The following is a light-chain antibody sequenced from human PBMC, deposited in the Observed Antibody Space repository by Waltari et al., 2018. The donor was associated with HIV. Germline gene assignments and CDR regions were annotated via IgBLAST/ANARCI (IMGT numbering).Light chain of an antibody. CDR3: SSYAGSDSPYV. CDR2: EVN. V-gene: IGLV2-8*01. Sequence: QSALTQPPSASGSPGQSVTIFCTGTSSDVGGHNYVSWYQQHPDKAPKLIIFEVNKRPSGVPDRFSGSKSGNTASLTVSGLQAEDEADYYCSSYAGSDSPYVFGSGTTVTVL. J-gene: IGLJ1*01. CDR1: SSDVGGHNY.